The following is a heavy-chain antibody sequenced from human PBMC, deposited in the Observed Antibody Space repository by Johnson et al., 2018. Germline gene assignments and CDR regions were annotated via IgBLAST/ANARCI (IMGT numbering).Heavy chain of an antibody. D-gene: IGHD3-22*01. J-gene: IGHJ3*02. CDR1: GFTVSINY. V-gene: IGHV3-53*01. CDR3: AKHYYYDTSAYDAFDI. CDR2: IYSGDST. Sequence: VQLVESGGGLIEAGGSLRLSCAASGFTVSINYMSWVRQAPGKGLEWVSVIYSGDSTYYADSVKGRFNISRDNSKNTLHPQMNSLRAEDTAMYYCAKHYYYDTSAYDAFDIWGQGTMVTVSS.